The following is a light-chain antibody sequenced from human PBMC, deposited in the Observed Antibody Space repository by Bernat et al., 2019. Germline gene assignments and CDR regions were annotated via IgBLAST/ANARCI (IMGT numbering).Light chain of an antibody. CDR3: RSGLTHSTPVV. V-gene: IGLV2-14*03. J-gene: IGLJ3*02. CDR2: DVS. Sequence: QSALTQPASVSGSPGQSITLSCTGTSSDVGAYNYVSWYQQHPGRAPKLMIFDVSNRPSGVSDRFSGSKSGNTASLTISGLRPEDEADYYCRSGLTHSTPVVFGGGTKLTVL. CDR1: SSDVGAYNY.